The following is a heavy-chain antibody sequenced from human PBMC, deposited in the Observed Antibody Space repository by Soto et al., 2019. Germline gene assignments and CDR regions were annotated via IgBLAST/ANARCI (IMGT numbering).Heavy chain of an antibody. CDR2: ISGSGGNT. V-gene: IGHV3-23*01. Sequence: EVQLLESGGGLVQPGGSLRLSCAASRFTFSTYAMSWVRQAPGKGLEWVSDISGSGGNTYYADSVKGRFTISRDNSKNTLYLQMNSLRAEDTAVYYCAKSAMVRGGGGFDPWGQGTRVTVSS. CDR3: AKSAMVRGGGGFDP. J-gene: IGHJ5*02. CDR1: RFTFSTYA. D-gene: IGHD3-10*01.